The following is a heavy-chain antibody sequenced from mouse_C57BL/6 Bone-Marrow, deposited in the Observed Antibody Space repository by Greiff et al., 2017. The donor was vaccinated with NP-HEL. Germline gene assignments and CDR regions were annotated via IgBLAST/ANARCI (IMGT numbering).Heavy chain of an antibody. D-gene: IGHD4-1*01. J-gene: IGHJ3*01. CDR1: GFSLTSYG. V-gene: IGHV2-2*01. Sequence: VQGVESGPGLVQPSQSLSITCTVSGFSLTSYGVHWVRQSPGKGLEWLGVIWSGGSTDYNAAFISRLSISKDNSKSQVFFKMNSLQADDTAIYYCARLSWDWFAYWGRGTLVTVSA. CDR3: ARLSWDWFAY. CDR2: IWSGGST.